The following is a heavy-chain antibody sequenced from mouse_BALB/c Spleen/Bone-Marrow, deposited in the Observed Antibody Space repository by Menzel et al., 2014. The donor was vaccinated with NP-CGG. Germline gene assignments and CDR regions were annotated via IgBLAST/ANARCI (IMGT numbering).Heavy chain of an antibody. J-gene: IGHJ4*01. CDR1: GYTFTSYW. CDR2: IYPGDGDT. Sequence: VQLQQSGAELARPGASVKLSCKASGYTFTSYWMQWVKQRPGQGLEWIGAIYPGDGDTRYTQKFRGKATLTVDKSSNTAYMQLSSLASEDSTVYFCAIPYGNHDAMDYWGQGTSVTVSS. CDR3: AIPYGNHDAMDY. D-gene: IGHD2-1*01. V-gene: IGHV1-87*01.